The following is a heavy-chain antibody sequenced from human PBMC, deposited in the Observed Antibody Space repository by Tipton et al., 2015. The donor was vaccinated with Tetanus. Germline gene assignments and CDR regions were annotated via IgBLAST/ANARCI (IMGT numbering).Heavy chain of an antibody. CDR3: ARDQARGARGWNYFDY. Sequence: TLSLTCTVSGGSISSGGYYLSWIRQHPGKGLEGIGDIYNSGSSYYNPSLKSRVTISVDTSKNQFSLKLNSVTAADTAVYYCARDQARGARGWNYFDYWGQGSLVTVSS. J-gene: IGHJ4*02. CDR2: IYNSGSS. D-gene: IGHD1-26*01. CDR1: GGSISSGGYY. V-gene: IGHV4-31*03.